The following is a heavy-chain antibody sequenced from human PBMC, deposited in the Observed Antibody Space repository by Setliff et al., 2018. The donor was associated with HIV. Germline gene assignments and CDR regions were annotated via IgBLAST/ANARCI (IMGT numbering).Heavy chain of an antibody. J-gene: IGHJ4*02. Sequence: KPSETLSLTCTVSSGSISGDNWWSWVRQPPGKGLEWIGEIYHRGSTNYNPSLKSRVTISVDKSKNQFSLKLNSVTAADTAVYYCVRGNPDYDILTGYWSYYFDYWGQGTLVTSPQ. CDR3: VRGNPDYDILTGYWSYYFDY. CDR2: IYHRGST. CDR1: SGSISGDNW. V-gene: IGHV4-4*02. D-gene: IGHD3-9*01.